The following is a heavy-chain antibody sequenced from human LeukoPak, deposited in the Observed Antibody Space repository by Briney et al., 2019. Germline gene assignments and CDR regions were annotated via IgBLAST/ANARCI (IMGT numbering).Heavy chain of an antibody. CDR2: IYFTGST. J-gene: IGHJ4*02. V-gene: IGHV4-59*08. D-gene: IGHD6-19*01. Sequence: SEALSLTCTVSAGSLSPYYWSWIRQPPGKALEWIGYIYFTGSTNYNPSLKSRLTISLHTSKNQFSLRLSSVTAADTAVYYCAGHLPVAGDPYFDYWGQGALVTVSS. CDR1: AGSLSPYY. CDR3: AGHLPVAGDPYFDY.